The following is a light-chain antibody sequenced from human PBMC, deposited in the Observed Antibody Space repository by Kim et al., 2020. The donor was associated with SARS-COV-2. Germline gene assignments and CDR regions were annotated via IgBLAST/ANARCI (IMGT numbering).Light chain of an antibody. CDR3: QQRNNWLT. V-gene: IGKV3-11*01. Sequence: SRSPGEGATLSCRVSQSVATDLAWYQQKPGQAPRLLIYDASKRATGVPDRFSGSGSGTDFTLTISSLEPEDFAVYYCQQRNNWLTFGGGTKVDIK. CDR1: QSVATD. J-gene: IGKJ4*01. CDR2: DAS.